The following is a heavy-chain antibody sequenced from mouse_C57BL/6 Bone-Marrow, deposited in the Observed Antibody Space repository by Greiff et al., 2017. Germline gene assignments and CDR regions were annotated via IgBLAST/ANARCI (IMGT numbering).Heavy chain of an antibody. CDR1: GYTFTSYW. CDR3: ARSYDVYAMDY. J-gene: IGHJ4*01. D-gene: IGHD2-12*01. V-gene: IGHV1-55*01. CDR2: IYPGGGYT. Sequence: QVQLKQPGAELVKPGASVKLSCKASGYTFTSYWMHWVKQRPGRGLEWIGDIYPGGGYTNYNEKFKGKATLTADKSSSTAYMQFSSLTSEDSAIYYCARSYDVYAMDYWGQGTSVTVSS.